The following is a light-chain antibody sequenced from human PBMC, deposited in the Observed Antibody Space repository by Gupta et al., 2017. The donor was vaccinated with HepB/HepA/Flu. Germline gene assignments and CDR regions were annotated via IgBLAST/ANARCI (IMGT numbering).Light chain of an antibody. CDR2: DAS. Sequence: EIVMTPSPAPLSVSPGERATLSCRASQSSNTNLAWYQQKPGQAPRLLIYDASTRATGIPARFSGSGSGTEFTLTISSLQSEDFAVYYCQQYNNWPRTFGQGTKVEIK. CDR1: QSSNTN. CDR3: QQYNNWPRT. J-gene: IGKJ1*01. V-gene: IGKV3-15*01.